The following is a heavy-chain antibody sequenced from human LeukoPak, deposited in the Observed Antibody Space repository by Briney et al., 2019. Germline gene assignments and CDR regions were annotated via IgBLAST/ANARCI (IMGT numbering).Heavy chain of an antibody. D-gene: IGHD6-13*01. CDR1: GFTFSSYA. J-gene: IGHJ4*02. V-gene: IGHV3-23*01. CDR2: ISGSGGST. CDR3: ARAKGSSWYYFDY. Sequence: GGSLRLSCAASGFTFSSYAMSWVRQAPGKGLEWVSAISGSGGSTYYADSVKGRFTISRDNSKNTLYLQMNSLRAEDTAVYYCARAKGSSWYYFDYWGQGTLVTVSS.